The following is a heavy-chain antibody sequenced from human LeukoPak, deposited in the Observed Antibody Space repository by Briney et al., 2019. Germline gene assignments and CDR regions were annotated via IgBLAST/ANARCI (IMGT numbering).Heavy chain of an antibody. CDR2: ISAYNGNT. V-gene: IGHV1-18*04. D-gene: IGHD6-13*01. Sequence: ASVKVSCKASGYTFTGYYMHWVRQAPGQGLEWMGWISAYNGNTNYAQKLQGRVTMTTDTSTSTAYMELRSLRSDDTAVYYCARDRGPKKYSSSWYYFDYWGQGTLVTVSS. CDR1: GYTFTGYY. CDR3: ARDRGPKKYSSSWYYFDY. J-gene: IGHJ4*02.